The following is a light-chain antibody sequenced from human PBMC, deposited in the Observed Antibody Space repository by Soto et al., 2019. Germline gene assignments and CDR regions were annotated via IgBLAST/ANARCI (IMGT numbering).Light chain of an antibody. J-gene: IGLJ1*01. V-gene: IGLV1-44*01. Sequence: QSALSQPPSASGTPGQRVTISCSGSTSNIESHTVNWYQNLPGTAPKLLINTNNQRPSGVPDRFSGYKSGTSAYLVISGLQSEDEADYYCATWDDSLKGVFGTGTKLTVL. CDR3: ATWDDSLKGV. CDR2: TNN. CDR1: TSNIESHT.